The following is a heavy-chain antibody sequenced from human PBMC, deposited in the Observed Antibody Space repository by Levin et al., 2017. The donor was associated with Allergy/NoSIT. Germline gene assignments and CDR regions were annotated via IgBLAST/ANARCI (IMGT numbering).Heavy chain of an antibody. V-gene: IGHV3-23*01. D-gene: IGHD6-19*01. CDR1: EFSFSSYA. Sequence: PGGSLRLSCAASEFSFSSYAMNWVRQAPGKGLQWVSTISSSGGNRYYADSVKGRFTISRDNSKNTLYLQMNGLRAEDTALYYCAKGYEYNSGWFYDYYYAVAVWGQGTTVTVSS. CDR2: ISSSGGNR. CDR3: AKGYEYNSGWFYDYYYAVAV. J-gene: IGHJ6*02.